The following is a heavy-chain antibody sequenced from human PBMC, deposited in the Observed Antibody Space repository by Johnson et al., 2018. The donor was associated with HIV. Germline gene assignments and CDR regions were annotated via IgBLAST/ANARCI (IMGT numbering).Heavy chain of an antibody. Sequence: VQLVESGGGLVQPGGSLRLSCAASGFTFDDYAMHWVRQAPGKGLEWVSVIYSGGSTYYADSVKGRFTISRDNSKNTLYLQMNSLRAEDTAVYYCAKGKPSIAAAGGYPFDIWGQGTMVTVSS. D-gene: IGHD6-13*01. CDR3: AKGKPSIAAAGGYPFDI. CDR2: IYSGGST. J-gene: IGHJ3*02. CDR1: GFTFDDYA. V-gene: IGHV3-23*03.